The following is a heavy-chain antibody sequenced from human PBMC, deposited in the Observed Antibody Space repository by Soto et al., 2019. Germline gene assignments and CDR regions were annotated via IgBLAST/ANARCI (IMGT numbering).Heavy chain of an antibody. Sequence: QVQLVQSGAEVKKPGSSVKVSCKASGGTFSSYTISWVRQAPGQGLEWMGRIIPILGIANYAQKFQGRVTSTADKSTSTAYMELSSLRSEDTAMYCCASQRIAAAEADYWGKGTLVTVSS. D-gene: IGHD6-13*01. CDR3: ASQRIAAAEADY. V-gene: IGHV1-69*02. J-gene: IGHJ4*02. CDR1: GGTFSSYT. CDR2: IIPILGIA.